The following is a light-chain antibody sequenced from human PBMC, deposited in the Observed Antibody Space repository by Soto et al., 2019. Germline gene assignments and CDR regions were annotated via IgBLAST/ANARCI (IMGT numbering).Light chain of an antibody. CDR2: GAS. CDR3: QQYNNWPPGT. Sequence: EIVMTQSPATLSVSPGERATLSCRASQSVSSNLAWYQQRPGQTPRLLIYGASTRATGLPARFSGSGSGTEFTLPISSLQSEDFAVYHCQQYNNWPPGTFGQGTKVDIK. V-gene: IGKV3-15*01. CDR1: QSVSSN. J-gene: IGKJ2*01.